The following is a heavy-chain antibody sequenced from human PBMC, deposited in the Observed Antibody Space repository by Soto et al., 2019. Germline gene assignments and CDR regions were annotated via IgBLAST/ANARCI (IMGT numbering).Heavy chain of an antibody. CDR3: AKGRRPFCSGGPGYWTDDY. J-gene: IGHJ4*02. D-gene: IGHD2-15*01. CDR2: ISDSGDGA. V-gene: IGHV3-23*01. CDR1: GITFSTYP. Sequence: EVQLLESGGGVVQPEWSLRLACEASGITFSTYPMSWVRQSPGKGLEWVSAISDSGDGAYYADSVKGRFTISRDNSKNTLYLQMNALRADDTAFYYCAKGRRPFCSGGPGYWTDDYWGQGTLVTLSS.